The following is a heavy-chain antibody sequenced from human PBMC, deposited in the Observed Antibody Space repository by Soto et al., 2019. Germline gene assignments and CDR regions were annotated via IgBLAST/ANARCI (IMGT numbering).Heavy chain of an antibody. Sequence: QVQLVESGGGVVQPGRSLRLSCAASGFTFSSYGMHWVRQAPGKGLEWVAVIWYDGSNKYYADSVKGRFTISRDNSKNTLYLQMNSLRAEDTAVYYCARDGYDFWSGYYHNDAFDIWGQGTMVTVSS. CDR1: GFTFSSYG. CDR2: IWYDGSNK. CDR3: ARDGYDFWSGYYHNDAFDI. D-gene: IGHD3-3*01. V-gene: IGHV3-33*01. J-gene: IGHJ3*02.